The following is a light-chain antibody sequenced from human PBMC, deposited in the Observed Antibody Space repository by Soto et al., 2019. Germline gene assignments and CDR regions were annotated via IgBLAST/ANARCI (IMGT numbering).Light chain of an antibody. Sequence: QSALTQPASVSGSPGQSITISCTGTSSDVGGYNYVSWYQQHPRKAPKLMIYDVSNRPSGVSDRFSGSKSGNTASLTISGLQAEDEADYYCSSYTSSITPVVFGGGTKLTVL. CDR2: DVS. CDR3: SSYTSSITPVV. V-gene: IGLV2-14*01. J-gene: IGLJ2*01. CDR1: SSDVGGYNY.